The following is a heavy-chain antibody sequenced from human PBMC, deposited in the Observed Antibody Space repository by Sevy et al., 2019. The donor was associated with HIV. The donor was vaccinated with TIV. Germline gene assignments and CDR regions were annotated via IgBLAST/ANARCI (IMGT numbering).Heavy chain of an antibody. D-gene: IGHD1-26*01. Sequence: GGSLRLSCAASGFTFSSYSMNWVRQAPGKGLEWVSYISSSSSTIYYADSVKGRFTISRDNAKNSLYLQMNSLRAEDTAVYYCARVFYRNWFHPWGQGTLVTVSS. J-gene: IGHJ5*02. V-gene: IGHV3-48*01. CDR3: ARVFYRNWFHP. CDR1: GFTFSSYS. CDR2: ISSSSSTI.